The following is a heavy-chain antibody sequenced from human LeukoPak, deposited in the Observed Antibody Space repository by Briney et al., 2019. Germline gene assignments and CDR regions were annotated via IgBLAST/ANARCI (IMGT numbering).Heavy chain of an antibody. D-gene: IGHD1-20*01. CDR3: ARVAYEPYNWNEGDYFDY. V-gene: IGHV3-74*01. CDR1: GFTFSSYW. J-gene: IGHJ4*02. CDR2: INSDGSST. Sequence: PGGSLRLSCAASGFTFSSYWMHWVRQAPGKGLVWVSRINSDGSSTSYADSVKGRFTISRDNAKNTLYLQMNSLRAEDTAVYYCARVAYEPYNWNEGDYFDYWGQGTLVTVSS.